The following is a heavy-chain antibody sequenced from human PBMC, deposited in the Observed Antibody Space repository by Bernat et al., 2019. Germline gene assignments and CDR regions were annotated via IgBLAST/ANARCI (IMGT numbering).Heavy chain of an antibody. Sequence: EVQLVESGGGLVQPGGSLRLSCAASGFTFSSYWMSWVRQAPGKGLEWVANIKQDGSEKYYVDSVKGRFTISRDNAKNSLYLQMNSLRAEDTAVYYCAREGGQGYYDFWSGYLDWFDPWGQRTLVTVPS. CDR2: IKQDGSEK. D-gene: IGHD3-3*01. J-gene: IGHJ5*02. V-gene: IGHV3-7*01. CDR3: AREGGQGYYDFWSGYLDWFDP. CDR1: GFTFSSYW.